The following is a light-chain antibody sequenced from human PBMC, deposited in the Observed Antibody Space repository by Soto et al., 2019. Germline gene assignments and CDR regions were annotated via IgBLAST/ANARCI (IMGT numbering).Light chain of an antibody. Sequence: EVVFTQSPCTLALSTGERATLSCRASQSVNSNSLAWYQQKPGQAPSLLIYDISARATGIPTRFSGSGSGTEFTLTISSLQSEDFAVYYCQQYNDWPLTFGGGTKVDIK. J-gene: IGKJ4*01. V-gene: IGKV3D-15*01. CDR1: QSVNSN. CDR3: QQYNDWPLT. CDR2: DIS.